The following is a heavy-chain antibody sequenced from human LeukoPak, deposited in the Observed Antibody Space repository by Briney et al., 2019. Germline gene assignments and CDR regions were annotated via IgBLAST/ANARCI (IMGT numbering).Heavy chain of an antibody. V-gene: IGHV3-74*01. D-gene: IGHD7-27*01. Sequence: GGSLRLSCAASGFAFSSNWMHWVRQTPGKGLVWVSRINSGGSGTSYADSVEGRFTISRDNAKNTLYLQMNSLKGEDTAVYYCATSLGPLAEYWGRGTQVTVSS. CDR1: GFAFSSNW. CDR2: INSGGSGT. J-gene: IGHJ4*02. CDR3: ATSLGPLAEY.